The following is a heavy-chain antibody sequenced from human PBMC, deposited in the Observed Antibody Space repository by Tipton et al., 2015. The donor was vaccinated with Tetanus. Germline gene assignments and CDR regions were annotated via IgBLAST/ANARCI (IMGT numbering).Heavy chain of an antibody. CDR2: IYPGDSDT. V-gene: IGHV5-51*01. CDR1: GYIFNNYW. Sequence: QLVQSGGEVKKPGESLKISCKGSGYIFNNYWIGWVRQMPGKGLEGMGIIYPGDSDTRYSPSFQGQVTISVEKAISTAYLQWSSLKASDTSMFYCAGAHCSDGVCNFDYWGQGALVTVAS. CDR3: AGAHCSDGVCNFDY. D-gene: IGHD2-8*01. J-gene: IGHJ4*02.